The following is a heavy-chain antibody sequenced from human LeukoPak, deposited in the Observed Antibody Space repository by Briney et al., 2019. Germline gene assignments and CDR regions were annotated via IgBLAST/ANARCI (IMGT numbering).Heavy chain of an antibody. CDR2: IYISGTT. V-gene: IGHV4-4*07. J-gene: IGHJ4*02. D-gene: IGHD5-12*01. Sequence: SETLSLTCSVSGVSISSNYWSWVRQTAGKGLEWIGRIYISGTTNYNPSLNSRVTMSIDTSKNQFSLKLTSVTAADTGVYYCARTGGYDYHIDHWGQGTQVTVSS. CDR1: GVSISSNY. CDR3: ARTGGYDYHIDH.